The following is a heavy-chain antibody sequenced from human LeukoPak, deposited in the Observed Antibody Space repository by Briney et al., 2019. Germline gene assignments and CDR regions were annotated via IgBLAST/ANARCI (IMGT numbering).Heavy chain of an antibody. D-gene: IGHD3-10*01. V-gene: IGHV4-34*01. CDR2: INHNGST. Sequence: SETLSLTCAVYGGSFSGYYYSWIRHPPAQGQEWNGEINHNGSTNYNPALKSPITISVDTSKNQFSLKLSSVTAAGTAVYYCATDLIYRTLTVRGVKDNWFAGWGEGCLVTVSS. CDR3: ATDLIYRTLTVRGVKDNWFAG. CDR1: GGSFSGYY. J-gene: IGHJ5*02.